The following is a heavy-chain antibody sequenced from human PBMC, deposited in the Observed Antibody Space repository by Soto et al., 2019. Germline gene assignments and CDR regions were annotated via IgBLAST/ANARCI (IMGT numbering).Heavy chain of an antibody. CDR2: INPNSGGT. CDR3: AAGYGDRADY. V-gene: IGHV1-2*02. D-gene: IGHD2-15*01. Sequence: GASVKVSCKASGYTFTGYYMHWVRQAPGQRLEWIGWINPNSGGTNYAQKFQGRVTMTRDTSTSTAYMELSSLRSEDTAVYYCAAGYGDRADYWGQGTLVTVSS. J-gene: IGHJ4*02. CDR1: GYTFTGYY.